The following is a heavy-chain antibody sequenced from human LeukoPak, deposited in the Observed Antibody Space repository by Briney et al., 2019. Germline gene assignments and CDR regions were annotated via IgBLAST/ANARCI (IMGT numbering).Heavy chain of an antibody. Sequence: GGSLRLSCVASGFKFTDYAIHWVRQVPGRGLEWVAVVWFDGSYELYADSVKGRFTISRDDSRSTVNLQMESLRAEDTALYYCARDLGGRGIPVYYFDYWGQGTQVTVSS. J-gene: IGHJ4*02. CDR2: VWFDGSYE. D-gene: IGHD4-23*01. CDR3: ARDLGGRGIPVYYFDY. CDR1: GFKFTDYA. V-gene: IGHV3-33*08.